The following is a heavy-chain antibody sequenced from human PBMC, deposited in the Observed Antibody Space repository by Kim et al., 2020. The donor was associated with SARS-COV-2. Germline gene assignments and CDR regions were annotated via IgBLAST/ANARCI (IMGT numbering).Heavy chain of an antibody. Sequence: ASVKVSCKASGYTFTSYYMHWVRQAPGQGLEWMGIINPSGGSTSYAQKFQGRVTMTRDTSTSTVYMELSRLRSEDTAVYYCARDLRGSGYCSSTSCYSHYYYGMDVWCQGTTVTVSS. D-gene: IGHD2-2*01. CDR1: GYTFTSYY. J-gene: IGHJ6*02. CDR3: ARDLRGSGYCSSTSCYSHYYYGMDV. CDR2: INPSGGST. V-gene: IGHV1-46*01.